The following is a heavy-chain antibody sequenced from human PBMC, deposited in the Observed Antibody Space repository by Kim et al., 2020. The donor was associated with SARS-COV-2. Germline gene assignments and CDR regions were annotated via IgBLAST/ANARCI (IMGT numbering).Heavy chain of an antibody. J-gene: IGHJ4*02. CDR2: IWYDGSNK. Sequence: GGSLRLSCAASGFTFSSYGMHWVRQAPGKGLEWVAVIWYDGSNKYYADSVKGRFTISRDNSKNTLYLQMNSLRAEDTAVYYCARESVKYDSSGYSAGFDYWGQGTLVTVSS. CDR1: GFTFSSYG. V-gene: IGHV3-33*01. CDR3: ARESVKYDSSGYSAGFDY. D-gene: IGHD3-22*01.